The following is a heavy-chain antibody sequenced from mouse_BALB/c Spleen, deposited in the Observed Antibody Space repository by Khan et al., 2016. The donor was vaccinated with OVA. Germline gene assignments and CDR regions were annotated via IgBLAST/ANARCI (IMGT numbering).Heavy chain of an antibody. Sequence: QVQLKESGAELAKPGASVKMSCKASGYTFINYWILWVKQRPGQGLEWIGYINPSTGYTEYNQNFKDKATLTVDKSSSTAYMQLISLTSEDSAVYYCARRGLRWDFDYGGQGTTLTVSS. V-gene: IGHV1-7*01. D-gene: IGHD1-1*01. J-gene: IGHJ2*01. CDR3: ARRGLRWDFDY. CDR1: GYTFINYW. CDR2: INPSTGYT.